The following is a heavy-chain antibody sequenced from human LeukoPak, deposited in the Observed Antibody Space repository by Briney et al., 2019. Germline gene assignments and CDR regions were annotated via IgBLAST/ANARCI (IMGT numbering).Heavy chain of an antibody. D-gene: IGHD2-15*01. J-gene: IGHJ5*02. Sequence: PSETLSLTCTVSGYSISSGYYWGWIRQPPGKGLEWIGSIYHSGSTYYNPSLKSRVTISVDTSKNQFSLKLSSVTAADTAVYYCAGGGAEYCSGGSCYSFDWFDPWGQGTLVTVSS. CDR2: IYHSGST. CDR1: GYSISSGYY. CDR3: AGGGAEYCSGGSCYSFDWFDP. V-gene: IGHV4-38-2*02.